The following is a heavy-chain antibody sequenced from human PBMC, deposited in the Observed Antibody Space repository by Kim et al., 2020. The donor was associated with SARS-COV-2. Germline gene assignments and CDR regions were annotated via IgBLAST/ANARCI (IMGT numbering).Heavy chain of an antibody. J-gene: IGHJ4*02. CDR1: GFTFDDYA. V-gene: IGHV3-43*02. CDR2: ISGDGGST. Sequence: GGSLRLSCAASGFTFDDYAMHWVRQAPGKGLEWFSLISGDGGSTYYADSVKGRFTISRDNSKNSLYLQMNSLRTEDTALYYCAKGAIWFGELAFDYWGQGTLVTVSS. D-gene: IGHD3-10*01. CDR3: AKGAIWFGELAFDY.